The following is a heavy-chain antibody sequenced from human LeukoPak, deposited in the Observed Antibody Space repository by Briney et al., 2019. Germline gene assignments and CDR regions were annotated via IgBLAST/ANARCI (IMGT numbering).Heavy chain of an antibody. D-gene: IGHD3-3*01. CDR3: ARDQYDTWSRRGNFDS. CDR2: IKQDGGEK. V-gene: IGHV3-7*03. Sequence: PGGSLRLSCAASGFTFSSYAMSWVRQAPGKGLEWLANIKQDGGEKYYVDSVKGRFTISRDNAKNSLYLQMNSLRVEDTAVFYCARDQYDTWSRRGNFDSWGQGTLVIVSS. CDR1: GFTFSSYA. J-gene: IGHJ4*02.